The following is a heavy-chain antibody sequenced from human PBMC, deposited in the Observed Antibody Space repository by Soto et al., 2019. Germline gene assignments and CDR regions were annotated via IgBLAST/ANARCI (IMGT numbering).Heavy chain of an antibody. CDR1: GYTFTSYG. CDR2: ISAYNGNT. D-gene: IGHD2-2*01. Sequence: ASVKVCCKASGYTFTSYGISWVRQAPGQGLEWMGWISAYNGNTNYAQKLQGRVTMTTDTSTSTAYMELRSLRSDDTAVYYCARASCSSTSCYFGDAFDIWGQGTMVTVSS. V-gene: IGHV1-18*04. J-gene: IGHJ3*02. CDR3: ARASCSSTSCYFGDAFDI.